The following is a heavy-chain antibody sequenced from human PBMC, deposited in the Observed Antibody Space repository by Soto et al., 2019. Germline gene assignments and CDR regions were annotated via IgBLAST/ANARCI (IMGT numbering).Heavy chain of an antibody. CDR3: AKGALAGSTQDNWFDP. J-gene: IGHJ5*02. V-gene: IGHV3-23*01. CDR2: ISGSGGST. CDR1: GFTFSSYS. Sequence: GGSLRLSCAASGFTFSSYSITWVPPAPGKGLEWVSAISGSGGSTYYADSVKGRFTISRDNSKNTLYVQMNSLRAEDTAVYYCAKGALAGSTQDNWFDPWGQGTLVTVSS. D-gene: IGHD6-19*01.